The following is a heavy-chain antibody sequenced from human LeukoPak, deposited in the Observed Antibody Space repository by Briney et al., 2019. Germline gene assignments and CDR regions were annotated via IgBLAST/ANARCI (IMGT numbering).Heavy chain of an antibody. J-gene: IGHJ4*02. D-gene: IGHD1-26*01. CDR2: ISGSSAVI. V-gene: IGHV3-23*01. Sequence: GGSLRLSCAASGFTFTTYALSWVRQAPGKGLEWASSISGSSAVIDYADSVKGRFIISRDNSENTIYLQMNSLRAEDTAVYYCTRGRQLWEYWGQGTLVTVSS. CDR3: TRGRQLWEY. CDR1: GFTFTTYA.